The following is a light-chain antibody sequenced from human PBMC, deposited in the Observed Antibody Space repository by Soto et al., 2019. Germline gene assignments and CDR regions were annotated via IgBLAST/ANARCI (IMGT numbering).Light chain of an antibody. V-gene: IGLV2-14*01. CDR1: SGDVGGYNY. CDR3: SSYSSSSTHYV. Sequence: QSALTQPASVSGSPGQSITISCTGSSGDVGGYNYVSWYQHHPGTDPKLIIYAVSNRPSGVSNRFSGSKSANTASLTISGLQAEDEAYYYCSSYSSSSTHYVFGSGTKLTVL. J-gene: IGLJ1*01. CDR2: AVS.